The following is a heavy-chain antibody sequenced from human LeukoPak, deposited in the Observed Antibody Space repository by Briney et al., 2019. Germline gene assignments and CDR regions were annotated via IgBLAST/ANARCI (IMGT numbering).Heavy chain of an antibody. V-gene: IGHV1-18*01. CDR3: ARRIGRIAVAEKDDFDY. CDR2: ISAYNGNT. D-gene: IGHD6-19*01. Sequence: ASVKVSCKASGYTFISDGISWVRQAHGQGLEWMGWISAYNGNTNYAQKLQGRVTMTTDTSTSTAYMELRSLRSDDTAVYYCARRIGRIAVAEKDDFDYWGQGTLVTVSS. CDR1: GYTFISDG. J-gene: IGHJ4*02.